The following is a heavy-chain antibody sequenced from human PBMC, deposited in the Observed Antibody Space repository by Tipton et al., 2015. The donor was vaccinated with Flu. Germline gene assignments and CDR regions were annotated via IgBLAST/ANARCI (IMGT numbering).Heavy chain of an antibody. CDR3: AKESLQSYDTGGYYPGC. CDR1: GFTFNTYA. D-gene: IGHD3-22*01. J-gene: IGHJ4*02. V-gene: IGHV3-23*01. Sequence: GSLRLSCAASGFTFNTYAMSWVRQGPGKGLERVSAISGTGSSTYYADSVKGRFTISRDNSKSTLYLQMNSLRAEDTAVYYCAKESLQSYDTGGYYPGCWGQGTLVTVSS. CDR2: ISGTGSST.